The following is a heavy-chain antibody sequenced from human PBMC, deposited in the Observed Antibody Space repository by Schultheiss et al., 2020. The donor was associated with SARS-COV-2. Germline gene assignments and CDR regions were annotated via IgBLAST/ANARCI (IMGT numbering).Heavy chain of an antibody. Sequence: SETLSLTCAVSGGSISSGGYYWSWIRQPPGKGLEWIGYIYYSGSTNYNPSLKSRVTISVDTSKNQFSLKLSSVTAADTAVYYCARDWSAAGNGYWGQGTLVTVAS. CDR1: GGSISSGGYY. D-gene: IGHD6-13*01. CDR2: IYYSGST. J-gene: IGHJ4*02. CDR3: ARDWSAAGNGY. V-gene: IGHV4-61*08.